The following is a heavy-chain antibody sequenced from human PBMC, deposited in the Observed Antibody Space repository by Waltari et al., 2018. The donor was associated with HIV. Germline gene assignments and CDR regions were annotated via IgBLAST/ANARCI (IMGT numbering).Heavy chain of an antibody. Sequence: QVQLVESGGGVVQPGGSLRLSCAASGFAFKNFAMHWVGQAPGKGLEWVAVISYDGDQYYADSVKGRFTISRDNSKKSLFLQMSSLRPGDSAVYYCAKVAGRSGSYSHYYYGMDVWGQGTTVTVS. V-gene: IGHV3-30*18. CDR2: ISYDGDQ. CDR1: GFAFKNFA. D-gene: IGHD1-26*01. CDR3: AKVAGRSGSYSHYYYGMDV. J-gene: IGHJ6*02.